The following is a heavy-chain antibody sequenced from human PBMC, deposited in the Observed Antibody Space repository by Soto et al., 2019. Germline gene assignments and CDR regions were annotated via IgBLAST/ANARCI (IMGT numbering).Heavy chain of an antibody. Sequence: GGSLRLSCAASGFTFSSYWMSWVRQAPGKGLEWVANIKQDGSEKYYVDSVKGRFTISRDNAKDSLYLQMNSLRAEDTAVYYCARYCTNGVCYRGAFDIWGQGTMVTVSS. CDR3: ARYCTNGVCYRGAFDI. CDR2: IKQDGSEK. D-gene: IGHD2-8*01. CDR1: GFTFSSYW. J-gene: IGHJ3*02. V-gene: IGHV3-7*03.